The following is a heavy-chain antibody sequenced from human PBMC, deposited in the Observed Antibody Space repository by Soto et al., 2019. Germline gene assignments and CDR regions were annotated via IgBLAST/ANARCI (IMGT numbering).Heavy chain of an antibody. J-gene: IGHJ4*02. CDR1: GYTLTELS. Sequence: ASVKVSCKVSGYTLTELSMHWVRQAPGKGLEWMGGFDPEDGETIYAQKFQGRVTMTEDTSTDTAYMELSSLRSEDTAVYCCATARRFLEWPDFDYWGQGTLVTVSS. V-gene: IGHV1-24*01. CDR3: ATARRFLEWPDFDY. CDR2: FDPEDGET. D-gene: IGHD3-3*01.